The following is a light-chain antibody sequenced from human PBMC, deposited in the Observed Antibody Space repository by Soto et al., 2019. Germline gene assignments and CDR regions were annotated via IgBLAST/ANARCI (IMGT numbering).Light chain of an antibody. V-gene: IGKV3-20*01. CDR3: HQYASSPRT. Sequence: EIVLTQSPGTLSLSPGDRAILSCRASQSVGNSYLAWFQQKPGQAPRLILYGTSSRATGIPDRFSGSGSGTDFTLTISRLEPEDFAVYYCHQYASSPRTFGQGTKVDIK. CDR1: QSVGNSY. CDR2: GTS. J-gene: IGKJ1*01.